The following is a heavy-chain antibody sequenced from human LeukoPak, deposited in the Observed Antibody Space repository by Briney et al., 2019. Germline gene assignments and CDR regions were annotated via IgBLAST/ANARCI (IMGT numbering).Heavy chain of an antibody. D-gene: IGHD3-3*01. CDR1: GYTFTSYG. CDR2: ISAYNGNT. Sequence: ASVKVSCKASGYTFTSYGISWVRQAPGQGLEWMGLISAYNGNTNYAQKLQGRVTMTTDTSTSTAYMELRSLRSDDTAVYYCARVSASLYYDFWSGYRQFFDYWGQGTLVTVSS. J-gene: IGHJ4*02. V-gene: IGHV1-18*01. CDR3: ARVSASLYYDFWSGYRQFFDY.